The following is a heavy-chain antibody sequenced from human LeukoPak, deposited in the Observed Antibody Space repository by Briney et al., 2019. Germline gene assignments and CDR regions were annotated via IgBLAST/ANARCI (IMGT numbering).Heavy chain of an antibody. CDR1: GFTFSGYW. D-gene: IGHD2-15*01. J-gene: IGHJ4*02. CDR2: LNSDGSST. CDR3: ARDVAYFDY. Sequence: GGSLRLSCVASGFTFSGYWMHWVRQAPGKGLVWVSRLNSDGSSTNYADSVKGRFTISRDNAKNTLFLQMITLRAEDTAVYYCARDVAYFDYWGQGTLVTVSS. V-gene: IGHV3-74*01.